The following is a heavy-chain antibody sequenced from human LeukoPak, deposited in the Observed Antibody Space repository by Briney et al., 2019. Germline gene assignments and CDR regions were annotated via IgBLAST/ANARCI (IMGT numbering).Heavy chain of an antibody. J-gene: IGHJ4*02. CDR3: TWVAAGIDY. Sequence: SETLSLTCAVYGGSFSGYYWSWIRQPPGKGLEWIGEINHSGSTNYNPSPKSRVTISVDTSKNQFSLKLSSVTAADTAVYYCTWVAAGIDYWGQGTLVTVSS. CDR1: GGSFSGYY. V-gene: IGHV4-34*01. D-gene: IGHD6-13*01. CDR2: INHSGST.